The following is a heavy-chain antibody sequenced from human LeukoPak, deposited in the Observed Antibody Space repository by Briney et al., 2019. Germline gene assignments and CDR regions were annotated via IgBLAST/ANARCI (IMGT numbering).Heavy chain of an antibody. CDR2: INPNSGGT. CDR3: ARLSTLAAAARDY. CDR1: GYTFTGYY. Sequence: ASVKVSCKASGYTFTGYYMHWVRQAPGQGLEWMGWINPNSGGTNYAQKFQGRVTMTRDTSIGTAYMELSRLRSDDTAVYYCARLSTLAAAARDYWGQGTLVTVSS. D-gene: IGHD6-13*01. J-gene: IGHJ4*02. V-gene: IGHV1-2*02.